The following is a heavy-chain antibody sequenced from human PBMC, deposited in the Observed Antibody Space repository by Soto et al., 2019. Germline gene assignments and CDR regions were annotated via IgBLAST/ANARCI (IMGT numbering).Heavy chain of an antibody. CDR2: INPNSGGT. CDR1: GYTFTGYY. CDR3: ARVAYGDYTIDY. V-gene: IGHV1-2*04. J-gene: IGHJ4*02. D-gene: IGHD4-17*01. Sequence: ASVKVCCKASGYTFTGYYIHWVRQDPGQGLEWMGWINPNSGGTDYAQKFQDWVTMTRDTSISTAYMELSRLRSDDTAVYYCARVAYGDYTIDYWGQGTLVTVSS.